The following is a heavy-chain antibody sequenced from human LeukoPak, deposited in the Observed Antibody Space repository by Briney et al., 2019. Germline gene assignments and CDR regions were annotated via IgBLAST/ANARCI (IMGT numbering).Heavy chain of an antibody. J-gene: IGHJ4*02. CDR2: ISSSSSYI. V-gene: IGHV3-21*01. CDR1: GFTFRRYA. CDR3: AREVSYYDSRGLDY. Sequence: GGSLRLSCAASGFTFRRYALSWVRQAPGKGLEWVSSISSSSSYIYYADSVKGRFTISRDNAKNSLYLQMNSLRAEDTAVYYCAREVSYYDSRGLDYWGQGTLVTVSS. D-gene: IGHD3-22*01.